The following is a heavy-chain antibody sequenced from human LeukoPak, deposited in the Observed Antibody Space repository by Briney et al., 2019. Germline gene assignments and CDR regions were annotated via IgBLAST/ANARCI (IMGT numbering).Heavy chain of an antibody. D-gene: IGHD3-3*01. CDR3: VRNLDFWGDSEDY. Sequence: GGSLRLSCAASGFTFSSYWMHWVRQAPGKGLVWVSRINSDGSVTNYADSVKGRFTIFRDNAKNKLYLQMNSLRAEDTAVYYCVRNLDFWGDSEDYWGQGTLVTVSS. V-gene: IGHV3-74*01. CDR2: INSDGSVT. CDR1: GFTFSSYW. J-gene: IGHJ4*02.